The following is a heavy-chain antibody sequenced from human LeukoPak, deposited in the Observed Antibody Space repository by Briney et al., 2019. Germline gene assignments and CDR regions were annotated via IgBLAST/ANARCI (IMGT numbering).Heavy chain of an antibody. CDR2: IISSSNTI. CDR3: AREEKMEVGYHYYMDV. V-gene: IGHV3-48*01. Sequence: GGSLRLSCAASGFTFSTSGMNWVRQAPGKGLEWVSYIISSSNTIYYADSVKGRFTISRDNSKNSLYLQMNSLKAEDTAVYYCAREEKMEVGYHYYMDVWGKGTTVTVSS. CDR1: GFTFSTSG. D-gene: IGHD5-24*01. J-gene: IGHJ6*03.